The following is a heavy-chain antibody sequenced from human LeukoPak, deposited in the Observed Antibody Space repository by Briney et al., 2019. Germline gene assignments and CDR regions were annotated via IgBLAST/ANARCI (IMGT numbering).Heavy chain of an antibody. CDR1: GFTFSSYS. V-gene: IGHV3-48*01. CDR2: ISSSSSTI. D-gene: IGHD3-10*01. Sequence: GGSLRLSCAASGFTFSSYSMNWVRQAPGKGLEWVSYISSSSSTIYYADSVKGRFTISRDNAKNSLYLQMNSLRAEDTAVYYCARERGVLLWFGELLGFDYWGQGTLVTVSS. CDR3: ARERGVLLWFGELLGFDY. J-gene: IGHJ4*02.